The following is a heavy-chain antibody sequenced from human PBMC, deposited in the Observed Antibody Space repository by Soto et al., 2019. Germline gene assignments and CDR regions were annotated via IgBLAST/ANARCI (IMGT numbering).Heavy chain of an antibody. D-gene: IGHD2-15*01. CDR3: ARAGDLVVVAAAEIDS. J-gene: IGHJ4*02. CDR1: GFTFSSYW. Sequence: GGSLRLSCAASGFTFSSYWMSWVRQAPGKGLEWVANIKQDGSEKYYVDSVKGRFTISRDNAKNSLYLQMNSLRAEDTAVYYCARAGDLVVVAAAEIDSWGQGALVTVSS. CDR2: IKQDGSEK. V-gene: IGHV3-7*01.